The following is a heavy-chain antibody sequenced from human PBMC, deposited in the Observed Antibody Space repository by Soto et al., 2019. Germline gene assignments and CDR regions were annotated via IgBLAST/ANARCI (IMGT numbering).Heavy chain of an antibody. Sequence: GGSLRLSCAASGFTFSDYYMSWIRQAPGKGLEWVSYISSGGSTIYYADSVKGRFTISRDNAKNSLYLQMNSLRAEDTAVYYCARDRVALNWFDPWGQGTLVTVSS. CDR2: ISSGGSTI. D-gene: IGHD5-12*01. CDR1: GFTFSDYY. V-gene: IGHV3-11*01. J-gene: IGHJ5*02. CDR3: ARDRVALNWFDP.